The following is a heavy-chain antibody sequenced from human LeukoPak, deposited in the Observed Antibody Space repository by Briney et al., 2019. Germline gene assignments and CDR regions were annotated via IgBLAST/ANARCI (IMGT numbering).Heavy chain of an antibody. D-gene: IGHD3-22*01. CDR3: ARPYDSSGYNDAFDI. Sequence: GASVKVSCKASGYTFTGYYMHWVRQAPGQGLEWMGWINPNSGGTNYAQKFQGRVTMTRDTSISTAYMELSRLRSDDTAVYYCARPYDSSGYNDAFDIWGQGTMVTVSS. CDR1: GYTFTGYY. J-gene: IGHJ3*02. V-gene: IGHV1-2*02. CDR2: INPNSGGT.